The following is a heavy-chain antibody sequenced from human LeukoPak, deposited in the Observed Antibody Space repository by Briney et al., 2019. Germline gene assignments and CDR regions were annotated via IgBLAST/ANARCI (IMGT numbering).Heavy chain of an antibody. Sequence: PGGSLRLSCSASGFTFSSYAMHWVRQAPGKGLVYVSAISGSGGATYYADSVKGRFTISRDNSKNTLYLQMSSLRPEDTAVYYCVSLPRTTVTTSGDYWGQGTLVTVSS. D-gene: IGHD4-17*01. V-gene: IGHV3-64D*06. CDR2: ISGSGGAT. J-gene: IGHJ4*02. CDR1: GFTFSSYA. CDR3: VSLPRTTVTTSGDY.